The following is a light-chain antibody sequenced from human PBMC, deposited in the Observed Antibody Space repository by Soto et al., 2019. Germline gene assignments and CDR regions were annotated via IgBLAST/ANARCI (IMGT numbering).Light chain of an antibody. CDR1: QSVSSNY. V-gene: IGKV3-20*01. CDR2: GVS. J-gene: IGKJ4*01. CDR3: QQYYTSPLT. Sequence: EVVLTQSPGTLSLSPGESATLSCRASQSVSSNYFAWYQKKPGKAPRLLIYGVSTRATGIPARFSGSGSGTDFTLTISRLEPEDFALYYCQQYYTSPLTFGGGTKVEIK.